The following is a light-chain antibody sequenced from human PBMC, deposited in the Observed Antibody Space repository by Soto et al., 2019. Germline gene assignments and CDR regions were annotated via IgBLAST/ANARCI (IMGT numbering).Light chain of an antibody. Sequence: ELGMTQSPATLSVSPGERVTFSCRASQNVYTNLAWYQHKPGQAPRLLISGASTGATGIPARFSGSGSGTEFTLTINSLQSEDFAVYYCQQFYTWPVTFGGGTKVDIK. V-gene: IGKV3-15*01. CDR2: GAS. CDR1: QNVYTN. J-gene: IGKJ4*01. CDR3: QQFYTWPVT.